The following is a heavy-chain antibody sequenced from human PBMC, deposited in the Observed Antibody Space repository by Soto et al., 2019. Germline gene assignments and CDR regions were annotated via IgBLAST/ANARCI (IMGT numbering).Heavy chain of an antibody. V-gene: IGHV4-34*12. D-gene: IGHD3-22*01. Sequence: EILSLSFAVYDTSFSGYYWSWIRQPPGKGLEWIGEIFHGGITDYSPSLKSRVTISVDTSKNQFSLELSSVTAADTAVYYCARPHYDSNTFYSFFDYWGQGTLVTVSS. CDR2: IFHGGIT. CDR3: ARPHYDSNTFYSFFDY. CDR1: DTSFSGYY. J-gene: IGHJ4*02.